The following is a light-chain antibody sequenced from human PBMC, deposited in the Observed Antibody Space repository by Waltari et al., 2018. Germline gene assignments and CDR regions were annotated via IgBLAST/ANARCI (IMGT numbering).Light chain of an antibody. Sequence: DILVTQTPSTLSASVGDRVTITCRASQSISSYLNWYQHKPGRAPKVLILTASSLKSGVPSRFSGSGSGTEFTLTISSLQPEDFATYYCQQSYSPPHTFGQGTKVEIK. J-gene: IGKJ1*01. CDR1: QSISSY. CDR3: QQSYSPPHT. V-gene: IGKV1-39*01. CDR2: TAS.